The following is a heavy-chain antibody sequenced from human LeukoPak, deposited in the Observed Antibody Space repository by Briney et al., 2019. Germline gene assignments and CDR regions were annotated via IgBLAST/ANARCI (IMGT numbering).Heavy chain of an antibody. D-gene: IGHD6-13*01. J-gene: IGHJ4*02. CDR3: AGTKNIAAAGRLDY. CDR1: GFTVSTNY. V-gene: IGHV3-53*01. CDR2: LYSVGDT. Sequence: PGGSLRLSCAASGFTVSTNYMNWVRQAPGKGLEWVSVLYSVGDTYYGDSVKGRFTIPRDNSKNTLYLQMNSLGAEDTAVYYCAGTKNIAAAGRLDYWGQGTLVTVSS.